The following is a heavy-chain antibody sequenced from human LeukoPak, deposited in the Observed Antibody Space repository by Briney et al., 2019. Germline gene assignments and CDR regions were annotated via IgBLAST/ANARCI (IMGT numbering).Heavy chain of an antibody. CDR2: ISAYNGNT. D-gene: IGHD3-22*01. Sequence: ASVKVSCKASGYTFTSYAMHWVRQAPGQRLEWMGWISAYNGNTNYAQKLQGRVTMTTDTSTSTAYMELRSLRSDDTAVYYCARDKKAGYYYDSSGYLNDYWGQGTLVTVSS. V-gene: IGHV1-18*01. J-gene: IGHJ4*02. CDR1: GYTFTSYA. CDR3: ARDKKAGYYYDSSGYLNDY.